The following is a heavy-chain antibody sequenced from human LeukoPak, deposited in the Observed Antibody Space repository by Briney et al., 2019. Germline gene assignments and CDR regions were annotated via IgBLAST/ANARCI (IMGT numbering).Heavy chain of an antibody. D-gene: IGHD4-11*01. V-gene: IGHV3-48*01. Sequence: GGSLRLSCAASGFTFSSFSMNWVRQAPGKGLEWVSYISSTSSTIHYADSVKGRFTISRDNAKNSLYLQMNSLRAEDTAVYYCARAHPGDYSDFQFDYWGQGTLVTVSS. CDR3: ARAHPGDYSDFQFDY. CDR1: GFTFSSFS. CDR2: ISSTSSTI. J-gene: IGHJ4*02.